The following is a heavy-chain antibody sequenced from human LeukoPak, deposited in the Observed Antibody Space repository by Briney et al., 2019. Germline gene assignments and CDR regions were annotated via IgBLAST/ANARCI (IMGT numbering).Heavy chain of an antibody. CDR2: IYYSGST. J-gene: IGHJ4*02. D-gene: IGHD1-26*01. V-gene: IGHV4-59*01. CDR3: ARDGSYGGLDY. Sequence: PSETLSLTCTVSGGSISSYYWSWIRQPPGKGLEWIGYIYYSGSTNYNPSLKSRVTISVDTSKNQFSLKLSSVTAADTAAYYCARDGSYGGLDYWGQGTLVTVSS. CDR1: GGSISSYY.